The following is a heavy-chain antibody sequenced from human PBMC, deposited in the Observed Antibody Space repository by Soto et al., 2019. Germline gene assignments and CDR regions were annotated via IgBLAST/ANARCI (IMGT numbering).Heavy chain of an antibody. CDR1: GYTFTSYY. V-gene: IGHV1-46*01. Sequence: ASVKVSCKASGYTFTSYYMHWVRQAPGQGLEWMGIINPSGGSTSYAQKFQGRVTMTRDTSTSTVYMELSSLRSEDTAVYYCASTTYYDFWSGGEAFDIWGQGTMVTVSS. CDR2: INPSGGST. CDR3: ASTTYYDFWSGGEAFDI. J-gene: IGHJ3*02. D-gene: IGHD3-3*01.